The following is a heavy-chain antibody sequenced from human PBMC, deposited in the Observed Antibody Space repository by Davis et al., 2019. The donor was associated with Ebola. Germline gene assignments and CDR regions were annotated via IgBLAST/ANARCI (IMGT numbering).Heavy chain of an antibody. D-gene: IGHD6-6*01. CDR2: ISSSGSTI. V-gene: IGHV3-11*04. CDR3: ARDGLVLWFDP. CDR1: GFTFSDYY. Sequence: GESLKISCAASGFTFSDYYMSWIRQAPGKGLEWVSYISSSGSTIYYADPVKGRFTISRDNAKNSLYLQMNSLRAEDTAVYYCARDGLVLWFDPWGQGTLVTVSS. J-gene: IGHJ5*02.